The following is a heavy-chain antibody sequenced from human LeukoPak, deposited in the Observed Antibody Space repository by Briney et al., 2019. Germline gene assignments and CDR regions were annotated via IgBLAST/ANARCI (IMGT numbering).Heavy chain of an antibody. CDR1: GYTFTSYH. J-gene: IGHJ4*02. CDR3: ARDIAAAGPVFDY. Sequence: RASVKVSCKTSGYTFTSYHINWVRRAPGQGLEWMGWINVYNDDTNYAQKLQGRVTVTTDTSTSTAYMELRSLRSDDTAVYYCARDIAAAGPVFDYWGQGTLVTVSS. CDR2: INVYNDDT. V-gene: IGHV1-18*01. D-gene: IGHD6-13*01.